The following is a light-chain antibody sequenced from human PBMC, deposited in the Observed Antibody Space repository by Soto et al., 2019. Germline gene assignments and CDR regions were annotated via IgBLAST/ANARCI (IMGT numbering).Light chain of an antibody. CDR2: EVS. J-gene: IGLJ2*01. V-gene: IGLV2-8*01. CDR3: SSYAVNNNLGV. Sequence: QSALTPPPSASGSPGQSVTISCTGTSSDVGGYNSVSWYQPYPGKAPKLIIYEVSERPSGVPDRFSGSKSGSTASLTVSGLQAEDEADYYCSSYAVNNNLGVFGGGTKLTV. CDR1: SSDVGGYNS.